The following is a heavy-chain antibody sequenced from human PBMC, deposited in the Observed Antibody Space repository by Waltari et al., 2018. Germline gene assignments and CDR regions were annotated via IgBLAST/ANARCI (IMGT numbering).Heavy chain of an antibody. CDR3: TGGYYESSGFSFSYTYNMDV. J-gene: IGHJ6*02. V-gene: IGHV1-69*06. D-gene: IGHD3-22*01. CDR2: SIPTFGKP. CDR1: GGTFSSYG. Sequence: QVQVVQSGAEVKKPGSSVRVSCKASGGTFSSYGISWVRQAPGQGLEWMGGSIPTFGKPNYPQEFQVRVRITADKSTSTAYMELSSLRSADTAVYYCTGGYYESSGFSFSYTYNMDVWGQGTTVTVSS.